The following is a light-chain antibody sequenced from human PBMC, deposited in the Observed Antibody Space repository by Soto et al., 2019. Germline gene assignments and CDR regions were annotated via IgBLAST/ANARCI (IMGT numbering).Light chain of an antibody. CDR3: QVWDSSSDHPYV. V-gene: IGLV3-21*04. J-gene: IGLJ1*01. CDR2: YDS. CDR1: NLGSKS. Sequence: SYELTQPPSVSVAPGKTARITCGGNNLGSKSVHWYQQKPGQAPVLVIYYDSNRPSGIPERVSGSNSGNTATLTISRVEAGDEADYYCQVWDSSSDHPYVFGTGTQLTVL.